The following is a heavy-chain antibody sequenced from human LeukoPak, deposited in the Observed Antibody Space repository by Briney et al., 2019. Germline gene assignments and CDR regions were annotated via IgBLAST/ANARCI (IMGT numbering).Heavy chain of an antibody. V-gene: IGHV1-18*01. Sequence: ASVKVSCKASGYTFTSYGISWVRQAPGQGLEWMGWISAYNGNTNYAQKLQGRVTITRNTSISTAYMELSRLRSDDTAVYYCARDSIGSSGYYGYWGQGTLVTVSS. J-gene: IGHJ4*02. CDR3: ARDSIGSSGYYGY. D-gene: IGHD3-22*01. CDR1: GYTFTSYG. CDR2: ISAYNGNT.